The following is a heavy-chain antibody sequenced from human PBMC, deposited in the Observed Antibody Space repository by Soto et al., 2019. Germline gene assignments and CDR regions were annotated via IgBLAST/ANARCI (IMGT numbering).Heavy chain of an antibody. CDR2: IYTSGST. V-gene: IGHV4-4*07. Sequence: QVQLQESGPGLVKPSETLSLTCTVSGGSISSYYWSWIRQPAGQGLEWIWRIYTSGSTNYNPSLKSRVTMSVDTSKNQFSLKLSSVTAADTAVYYCARAGKQLVWGYYFDYWGQGTLVTVSS. D-gene: IGHD6-13*01. J-gene: IGHJ4*02. CDR3: ARAGKQLVWGYYFDY. CDR1: GGSISSYY.